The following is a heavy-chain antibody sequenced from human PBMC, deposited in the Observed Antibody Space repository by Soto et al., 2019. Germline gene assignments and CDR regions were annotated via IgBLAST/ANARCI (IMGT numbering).Heavy chain of an antibody. V-gene: IGHV1-69*06. CDR3: ARDRSYYDSSGQVDY. CDR2: IIPIFGTA. Sequence: ASVKVSCKASGGTFSSYAISWVRQAPGQGLEWMGGIIPIFGTANYAQKFQGRVTITADKSTSTAYMELSSLRSEDTAVYYCARDRSYYDSSGQVDYWGQGTLVTVSS. CDR1: GGTFSSYA. J-gene: IGHJ4*02. D-gene: IGHD3-22*01.